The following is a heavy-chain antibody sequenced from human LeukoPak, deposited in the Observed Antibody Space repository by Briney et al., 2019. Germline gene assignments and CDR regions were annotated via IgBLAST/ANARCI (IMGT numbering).Heavy chain of an antibody. J-gene: IGHJ4*02. V-gene: IGHV1-69*05. D-gene: IGHD3-3*01. CDR2: IIPIFGTA. Sequence: SVKVSCKASGGTFSSYAISWVRQAPGQGLEWMGRIIPIFGTANYAQKFQGRVTITTDESTSTAYVELSSLRSEDTAVYYCASSPTIFGVVIMPQWYFDYWGQGTLVTVSS. CDR1: GGTFSSYA. CDR3: ASSPTIFGVVIMPQWYFDY.